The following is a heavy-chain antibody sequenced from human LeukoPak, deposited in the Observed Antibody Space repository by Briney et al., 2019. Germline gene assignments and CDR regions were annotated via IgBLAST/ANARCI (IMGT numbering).Heavy chain of an antibody. CDR1: GFTFSDYY. CDR2: ISSSGGTI. V-gene: IGHV3-11*01. CDR3: ASARLRGYSYGYSLDY. D-gene: IGHD5-18*01. J-gene: IGHJ4*02. Sequence: PGGSLRLSCAASGFTFSDYYMSGIRQAPGKGLEGVSYISSSGGTIYYADSVKGRFTISSVNAKNSLYLQMNSMRAEDTAVYYCASARLRGYSYGYSLDYWGQGTLVTVSS.